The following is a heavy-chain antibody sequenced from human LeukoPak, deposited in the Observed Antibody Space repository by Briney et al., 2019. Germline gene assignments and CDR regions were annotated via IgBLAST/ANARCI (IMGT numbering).Heavy chain of an antibody. CDR2: IKSNTFGGTT. Sequence: KPGVSLRLSCAGSGFTFSDAWMSWVRQAPGKGLEWVGHIKSNTFGGTTDYPAPVKGRFTVSRDDSKNTLFLQMDSLKTEDTAVYYCSTEYYGSANFNFWGQGTLVTVSS. V-gene: IGHV3-15*01. D-gene: IGHD3-10*01. CDR3: STEYYGSANFNF. CDR1: GFTFSDAW. J-gene: IGHJ4*02.